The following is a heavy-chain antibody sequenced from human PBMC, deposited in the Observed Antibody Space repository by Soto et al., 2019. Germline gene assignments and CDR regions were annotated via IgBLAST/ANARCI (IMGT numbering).Heavy chain of an antibody. V-gene: IGHV4-59*01. CDR2: ISYRGST. J-gene: IGHJ5*02. CDR3: ASSGIVGREVNTWFDP. CDR1: AGSITTSY. Sequence: AETLSLTCTVSAGSITTSYWSWIRQPLGKALEWIGYISYRGSTNYNPSLKSRLTISIDTSKSQISLKLTSMTTADTAVYYCASSGIVGREVNTWFDPWGQGTLVTVSS. D-gene: IGHD3-22*01.